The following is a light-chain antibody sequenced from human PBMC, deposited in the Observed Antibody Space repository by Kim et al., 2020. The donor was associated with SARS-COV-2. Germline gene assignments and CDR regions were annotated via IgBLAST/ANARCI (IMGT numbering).Light chain of an antibody. V-gene: IGKV3-20*01. J-gene: IGKJ1*01. Sequence: LSTGERATLSCRASQYVSSTYIAWYQQKPGQAPRLLIYGASSRAAGIPDRFSGSESGTDFTLTITRLEPEDFAVYYCQQYGSLWTFGQGTKVDIK. CDR1: QYVSSTY. CDR2: GAS. CDR3: QQYGSLWT.